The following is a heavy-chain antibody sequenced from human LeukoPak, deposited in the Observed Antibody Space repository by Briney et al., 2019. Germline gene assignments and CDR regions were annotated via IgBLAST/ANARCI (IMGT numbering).Heavy chain of an antibody. J-gene: IGHJ6*02. CDR3: AGGSITIFGVDHYYYYYGMDV. CDR1: GGSISSYY. V-gene: IGHV4-4*07. D-gene: IGHD3-3*01. Sequence: SETLSLTCTVSGGSISSYYWSWIRQPAGKGLEWIGRIYTSGSTNYNPSLKSRVTISVDTSKNQSSLKLSSVTAADTAVYYCAGGSITIFGVDHYYYYYGMDVWGQGTTVTVSS. CDR2: IYTSGST.